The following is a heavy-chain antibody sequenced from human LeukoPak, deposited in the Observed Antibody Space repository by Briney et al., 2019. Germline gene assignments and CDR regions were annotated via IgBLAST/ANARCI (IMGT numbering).Heavy chain of an antibody. CDR2: IYTSGST. J-gene: IGHJ4*02. D-gene: IGHD6-13*01. Sequence: PSETLSLTCTVSGGSISSYYWSWIRQPAGKGLEWIGRIYTSGSTNYNPSLKSRVTMSVDTSKNQFSLKLGSVTAADTAAYYCASLAPAGPFDYWGQGTLVTVSS. CDR3: ASLAPAGPFDY. CDR1: GGSISSYY. V-gene: IGHV4-4*07.